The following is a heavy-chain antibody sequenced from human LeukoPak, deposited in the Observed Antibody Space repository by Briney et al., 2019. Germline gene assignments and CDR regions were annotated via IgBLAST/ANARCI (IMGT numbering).Heavy chain of an antibody. V-gene: IGHV4-59*01. CDR2: IYYTGRT. D-gene: IGHD6-13*01. CDR3: AREVVAAAGTVDY. Sequence: PSETLSLTCTVSGGPINPDYWNWIRQPPGKGLEWIGYIYYTGRTNYNPSFKSRLTISIDTTKNQFSLKLTSVTAADTAVYYCAREVVAAAGTVDYWGQGTLVTVSS. J-gene: IGHJ4*02. CDR1: GGPINPDY.